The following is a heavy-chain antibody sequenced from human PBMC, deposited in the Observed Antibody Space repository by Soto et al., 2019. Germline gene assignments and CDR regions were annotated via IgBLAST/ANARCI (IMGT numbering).Heavy chain of an antibody. CDR3: ARGTYYDFWSGLLPYYYGMDV. D-gene: IGHD3-3*01. Sequence: GGSMRISCAASGFTFSSYSMNWVRQAPGKGLEWVSYISSSSSTIYYADSVKGRFTISRDNAKNSLYLQMNSLRDEDTAVYYCARGTYYDFWSGLLPYYYGMDVWGQGTTVTVSS. J-gene: IGHJ6*02. V-gene: IGHV3-48*02. CDR2: ISSSSSTI. CDR1: GFTFSSYS.